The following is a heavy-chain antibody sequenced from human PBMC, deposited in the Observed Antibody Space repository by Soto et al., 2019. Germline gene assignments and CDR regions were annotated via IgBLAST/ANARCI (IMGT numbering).Heavy chain of an antibody. CDR2: ITWNSGSI. D-gene: IGHD3-9*01. Sequence: EVQLVESGGGLVQPGRSLRLSCAASGFTFGDYAMHWVRQVPGQGLEWVSGITWNSGSIGYADSVKGRFTISRDNAKNSLYLQMNSLRTEDTAFYYCGKDTEVSLTGIDYWGQGTLVTVSS. CDR3: GKDTEVSLTGIDY. J-gene: IGHJ4*02. V-gene: IGHV3-9*01. CDR1: GFTFGDYA.